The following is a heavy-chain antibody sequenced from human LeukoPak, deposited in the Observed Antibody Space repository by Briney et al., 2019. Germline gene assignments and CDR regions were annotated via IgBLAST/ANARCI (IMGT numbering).Heavy chain of an antibody. Sequence: GGSLRLSCAASGFTFSSYAMHWVRQAPGKGLEWVAVISYDGSNKYYADSVKGRFTISRDNSKNTLYLQMNSLRAEDTAVYYCAREYRLLPDYWGQGTLVTVSS. D-gene: IGHD2/OR15-2a*01. CDR1: GFTFSSYA. CDR3: AREYRLLPDY. CDR2: ISYDGSNK. V-gene: IGHV3-30-3*01. J-gene: IGHJ4*02.